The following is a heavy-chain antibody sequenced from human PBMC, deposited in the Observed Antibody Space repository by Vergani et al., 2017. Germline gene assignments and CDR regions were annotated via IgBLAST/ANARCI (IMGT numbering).Heavy chain of an antibody. CDR2: IHTSGST. CDR3: ARDNYDILTGYYTDYYYYYMDV. Sequence: QVQLQESGPGLVKPSQTLSLTCTVSGGSINSHNYYWSWIRQPAGKGLEWIGRIHTSGSTNYNPSLKSRVTISVDTSKNQFSLKLSSVTAADTAVYYCARDNYDILTGYYTDYYYYYMDVWGKGTTVTVSS. D-gene: IGHD3-9*01. V-gene: IGHV4-61*02. CDR1: GGSINSHNYY. J-gene: IGHJ6*03.